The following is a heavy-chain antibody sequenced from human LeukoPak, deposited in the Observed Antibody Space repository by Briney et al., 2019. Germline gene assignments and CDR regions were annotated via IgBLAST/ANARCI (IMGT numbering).Heavy chain of an antibody. CDR3: AVQGISSSAFDY. CDR2: INHSGST. CDR1: GGSFSGYY. D-gene: IGHD6-6*01. Sequence: KPSETLSLTCAVYGGSFSGYYWSWIRQPPGKGLEWIGEINHSGSTNYNPSLKSRVTISVDTSKNQFSLRLSSVTAADTALYYCAVQGISSSAFDYWGQGALVTVSS. J-gene: IGHJ4*02. V-gene: IGHV4-34*01.